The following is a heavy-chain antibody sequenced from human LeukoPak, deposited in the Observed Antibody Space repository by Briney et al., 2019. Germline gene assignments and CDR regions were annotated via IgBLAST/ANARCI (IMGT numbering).Heavy chain of an antibody. Sequence: SETLSLTCAVSGYSISSGYYWGWIRQSPGKGLEWIGSIYHSGSTYYNPSLKSRVTISVDTSKNQFSLKLSSVTAADTAVYYCATTYYYDSSGVFDIWGQGTMVTVSS. V-gene: IGHV4-38-2*01. D-gene: IGHD3-22*01. J-gene: IGHJ3*02. CDR2: IYHSGST. CDR1: GYSISSGYY. CDR3: ATTYYYDSSGVFDI.